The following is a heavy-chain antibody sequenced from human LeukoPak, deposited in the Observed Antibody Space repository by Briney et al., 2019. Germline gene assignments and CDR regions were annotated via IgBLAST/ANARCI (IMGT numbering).Heavy chain of an antibody. Sequence: ASVKVSCKASGYTFTGYHMHWVRQAPGQGLEWMGRINPNSGGTNYAQKFQGRVTMTRDTSISTAYMELSRLRSDDTAVYYCARAYGSATSELNGIDYWGQGTLVTVSS. J-gene: IGHJ4*02. D-gene: IGHD3-10*01. CDR1: GYTFTGYH. V-gene: IGHV1-2*06. CDR3: ARAYGSATSELNGIDY. CDR2: INPNSGGT.